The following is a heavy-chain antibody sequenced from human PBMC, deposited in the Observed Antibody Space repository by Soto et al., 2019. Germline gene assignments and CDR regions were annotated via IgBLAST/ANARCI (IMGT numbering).Heavy chain of an antibody. CDR3: ARVSASGWHVNGRDYFDS. CDR2: ISSREGTI. D-gene: IGHD6-19*01. J-gene: IGHJ4*02. Sequence: QVQLVESGGGLVKPGGFLRLSCAASGFTFSNYYMAWIRQAPGKGLEGLSYISSREGTIYYADSVKGRFTISRDNTKNSLYLQMSSLRDEDTGVYYCARVSASGWHVNGRDYFDSWGQGTLVTVSS. CDR1: GFTFSNYY. V-gene: IGHV3-11*01.